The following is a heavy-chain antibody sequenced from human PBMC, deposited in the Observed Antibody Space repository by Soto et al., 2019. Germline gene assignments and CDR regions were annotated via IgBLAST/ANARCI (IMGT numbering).Heavy chain of an antibody. CDR1: GFTVSSNY. Sequence: GGSLRLSCAASGFTVSSNYMSWVRQAPGKGLEWVSVIYSGGSTYYADSVKGRFTVSRDNSKNTLYLQMNSLRAEDTAVYYCASGYSSGNVDYWGQGTLVTVSS. J-gene: IGHJ4*02. V-gene: IGHV3-53*01. CDR3: ASGYSSGNVDY. CDR2: IYSGGST. D-gene: IGHD6-19*01.